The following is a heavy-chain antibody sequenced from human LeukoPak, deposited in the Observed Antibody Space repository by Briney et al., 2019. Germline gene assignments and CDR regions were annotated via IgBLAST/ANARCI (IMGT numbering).Heavy chain of an antibody. J-gene: IGHJ5*02. CDR2: TSAYNGNT. D-gene: IGHD3-9*01. CDR3: ARDPLYLRYFDFDP. Sequence: ASVKVSCKASGYTFNSYGISWVRQAHGQGLECMGWTSAYNGNTNHAQKLQGRVTMTTDTSTSTAYMELRSLRSDDTAVYYCARDPLYLRYFDFDPWGQGTLVTVSS. CDR1: GYTFNSYG. V-gene: IGHV1-18*01.